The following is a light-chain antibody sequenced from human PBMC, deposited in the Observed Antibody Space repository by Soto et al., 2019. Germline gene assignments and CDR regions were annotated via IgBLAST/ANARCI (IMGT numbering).Light chain of an antibody. CDR2: GAS. V-gene: IGKV1-6*01. CDR3: LQDNNYPLT. J-gene: IGKJ4*01. CDR1: QGIGND. Sequence: AIQMTQSPSSLSASIGDRVTITCRASQGIGNDLGWYQQKPGKAPKLLIYGASRLQSGVPSRFSGSASGTDFTLIISSLQPEDFATYYCLQDNNYPLTFGGGTKVEIK.